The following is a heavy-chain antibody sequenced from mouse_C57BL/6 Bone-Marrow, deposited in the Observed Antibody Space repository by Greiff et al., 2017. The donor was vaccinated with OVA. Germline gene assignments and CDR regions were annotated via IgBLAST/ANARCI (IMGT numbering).Heavy chain of an antibody. Sequence: EVKLMESGGGLVKPGGSLKLSCAASGFTFSDYGMHWVRQAPEKGLEWVAYISSGSSTIYYADTVKGRFTISRDNAKNTLFLQRTSLRAEDTAMYYCARGRNYWGQGTTLTVSS. CDR1: GFTFSDYG. J-gene: IGHJ2*01. CDR3: ARGRNY. D-gene: IGHD3-3*01. CDR2: ISSGSSTI. V-gene: IGHV5-17*01.